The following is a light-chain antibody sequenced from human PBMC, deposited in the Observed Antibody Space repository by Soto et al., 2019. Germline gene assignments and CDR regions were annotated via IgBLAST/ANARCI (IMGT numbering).Light chain of an antibody. V-gene: IGKV1-5*03. J-gene: IGKJ4*01. CDR2: KAS. CDR1: QSISSW. Sequence: DIQMTQSPSILSASVGDRVTITCRASQSISSWLAWYQQKPGKAPKFLIQKASNLESGVPSRFSGSGSGTEFTLTIRNLQPDDLATYHCQQYNSYPLTFGGGTKVEIK. CDR3: QQYNSYPLT.